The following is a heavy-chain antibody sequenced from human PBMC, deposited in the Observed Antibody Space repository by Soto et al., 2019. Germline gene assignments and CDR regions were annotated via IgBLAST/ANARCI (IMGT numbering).Heavy chain of an antibody. Sequence: GESLKISCKGSGYSFTSYWIGWVRQMPGKGLEWMGIIYPGDSDTRYSPSFQGQVTISADKSISTAYLQWSSLKASDTAMYYCARSDLSCSGGSCYSSLFDYWGQGTLVTVSS. V-gene: IGHV5-51*01. D-gene: IGHD2-15*01. CDR2: IYPGDSDT. J-gene: IGHJ4*02. CDR3: ARSDLSCSGGSCYSSLFDY. CDR1: GYSFTSYW.